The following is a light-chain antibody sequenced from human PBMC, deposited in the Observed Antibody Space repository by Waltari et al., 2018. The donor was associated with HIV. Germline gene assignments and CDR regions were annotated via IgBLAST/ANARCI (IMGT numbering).Light chain of an antibody. CDR1: TSDLSSLNF. CDR3: SSYSPRGFVM. CDR2: EVS. J-gene: IGLJ3*02. Sequence: HSVLTQPASVSGSPGQSITISCSGPTSDLSSLNFVSWYQQSPGRPPKLIIFEVSSRPAVISDLFSGSKSGDTASLTISALRTEDEADYFCSSYSPRGFVMFGGGTKVTVL. V-gene: IGLV2-14*01.